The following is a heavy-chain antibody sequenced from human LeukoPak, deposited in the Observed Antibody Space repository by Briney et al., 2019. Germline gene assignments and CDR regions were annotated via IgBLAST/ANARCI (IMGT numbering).Heavy chain of an antibody. V-gene: IGHV3-7*03. CDR2: IKQDGSEK. CDR1: GFTFSSYW. D-gene: IGHD2-21*02. CDR3: ARAQTYGDSRPLLDY. Sequence: GGSLRLSCAASGFTFSSYWMSWVRQAPGKGLEWVANIKQDGSEKYYVDSVEGRFTISRDNAKNSQYLQMNSLRVEDTALYYCARAQTYGDSRPLLDYWGQGTLVTVSS. J-gene: IGHJ4*02.